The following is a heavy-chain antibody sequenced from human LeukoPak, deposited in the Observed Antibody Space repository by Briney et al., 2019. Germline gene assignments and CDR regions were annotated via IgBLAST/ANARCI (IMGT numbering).Heavy chain of an antibody. D-gene: IGHD1-26*01. CDR1: GVSISSYY. Sequence: SETLSLTCTVSGVSISSYYWSWIRQPPGKGLEWIGYIFYSGNTIYNPSLKSRVTISVDTSKNHFSLRLRSVTAADTAVYYCARLAAISGSDYPDDWGQGTLVTVSS. J-gene: IGHJ4*02. CDR3: ARLAAISGSDYPDD. V-gene: IGHV4-59*08. CDR2: IFYSGNT.